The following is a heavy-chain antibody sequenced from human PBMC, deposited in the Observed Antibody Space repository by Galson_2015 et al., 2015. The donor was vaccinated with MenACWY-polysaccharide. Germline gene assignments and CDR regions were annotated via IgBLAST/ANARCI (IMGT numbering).Heavy chain of an antibody. Sequence: SLRLSCAASGFTFSGYWMSWVRQAPGKGLEWVASIKQDGSEKYYVDSVKGRFTISRDNARSSLYLQMNSLRAEDTAVYYCARDPTFDYWGQGTLVTVSS. CDR3: ARDPTFDY. J-gene: IGHJ4*02. CDR2: IKQDGSEK. V-gene: IGHV3-7*01. CDR1: GFTFSGYW.